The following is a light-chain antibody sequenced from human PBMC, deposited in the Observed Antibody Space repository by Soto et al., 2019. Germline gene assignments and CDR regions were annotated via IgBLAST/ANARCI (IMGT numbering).Light chain of an antibody. CDR2: EVT. Sequence: QSALTQPPSASGSPGQSVTISCAGAILDTGYNYVSWYQQHPGKAPRLLIYEVTKRPSGVPHRFSGSHSGNTASLTVSGRQADDEADYYCTSYGGSNNLVVSGGGTKLHRP. CDR1: ILDTGYNY. J-gene: IGLJ2*01. V-gene: IGLV2-8*01. CDR3: TSYGGSNNLVV.